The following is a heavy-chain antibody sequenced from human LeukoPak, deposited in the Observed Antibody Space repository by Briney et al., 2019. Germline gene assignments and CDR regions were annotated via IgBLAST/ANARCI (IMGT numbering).Heavy chain of an antibody. V-gene: IGHV4-4*02. CDR3: ARLRKNKVGATPNYYYYYYMDV. D-gene: IGHD1-26*01. J-gene: IGHJ6*03. CDR2: IYHSGST. Sequence: SGTLSLTCAVSGGSISSSNWWSWVRQPPGKGLEWIGEIYHSGSTNYNPSLKSRVTISVDKSKNQFSLKLSSVTAADTAVYYCARLRKNKVGATPNYYYYYYMDVWGKGTTVTISS. CDR1: GGSISSSNW.